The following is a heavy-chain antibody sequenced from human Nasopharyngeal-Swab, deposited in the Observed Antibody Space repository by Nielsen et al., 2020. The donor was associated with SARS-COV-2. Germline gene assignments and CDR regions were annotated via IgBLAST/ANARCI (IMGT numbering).Heavy chain of an antibody. Sequence: GESLKISCAASGFTVSSNYMSWVRQAPGKGLEWVSVIYSGGSTYYADSVKGRFTISRDNSKNTLCLQMNSLRAEDTAVYYCARDLSKLRFDYWGQGTLVTVSS. CDR1: GFTVSSNY. D-gene: IGHD4-11*01. V-gene: IGHV3-66*01. CDR2: IYSGGST. J-gene: IGHJ4*02. CDR3: ARDLSKLRFDY.